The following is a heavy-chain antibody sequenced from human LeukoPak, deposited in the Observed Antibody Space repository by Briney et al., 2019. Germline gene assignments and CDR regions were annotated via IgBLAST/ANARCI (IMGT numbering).Heavy chain of an antibody. Sequence: GGSLRLSCAASGFTFSDHYMDWVRQAPGKGLEWVSSISSSSSYIYYADSVKGRFTISRDNAKNSLYLQMNSLRAEDTAVYYCARDPVFPVVPAATSCGMDVWGKGTTVTVSS. CDR3: ARDPVFPVVPAATSCGMDV. V-gene: IGHV3-21*01. D-gene: IGHD2-2*01. J-gene: IGHJ6*04. CDR1: GFTFSDHY. CDR2: ISSSSSYI.